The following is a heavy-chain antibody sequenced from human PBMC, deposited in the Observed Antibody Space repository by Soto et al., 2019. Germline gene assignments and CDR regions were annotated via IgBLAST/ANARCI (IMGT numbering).Heavy chain of an antibody. V-gene: IGHV1-69*01. CDR3: ASDLDFALAVAGTADRMDV. CDR1: GGTFSSYA. Sequence: QVQLVQSGAEVKKPGSSVKVSCKASGGTFSSYAISWVRQAPGQGLEWMGGIIPIFGTANYAQKFQGRVTITADESTSTAYMELSSLRSEDTAVYYCASDLDFALAVAGTADRMDVWGQGTTVTVSS. D-gene: IGHD6-19*01. J-gene: IGHJ6*02. CDR2: IIPIFGTA.